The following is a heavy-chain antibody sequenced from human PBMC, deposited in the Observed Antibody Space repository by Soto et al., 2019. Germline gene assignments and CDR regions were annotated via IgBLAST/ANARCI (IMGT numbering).Heavy chain of an antibody. CDR3: ATYRAAAGWDDYYYYGMDV. CDR2: FDPEDGET. V-gene: IGHV1-24*01. Sequence: ASVKVSCKVSGYTLTELSMHWVRQAPGKGLEWMGGFDPEDGETIYAQKFQGRVTMTEDTSTDTAYMELSSLRSEDTAVYYCATYRAAAGWDDYYYYGMDVWGQGTTVTVSS. J-gene: IGHJ6*02. CDR1: GYTLTELS. D-gene: IGHD6-13*01.